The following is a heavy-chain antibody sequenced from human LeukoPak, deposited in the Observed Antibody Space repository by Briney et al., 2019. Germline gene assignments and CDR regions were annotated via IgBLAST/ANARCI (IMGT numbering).Heavy chain of an antibody. J-gene: IGHJ4*02. V-gene: IGHV3-23*01. CDR2: ISDGGDTT. CDR1: GFTFSNNG. CDR3: AKTQGFFDH. Sequence: GGALRLSCAASGFTFSNNGMTWVRQAPGKGMEWVTGISDGGDTTYDAGSVKGRFTVSRDNSKNILYLQMNSLRAEDTAIYYCAKTQGFFDHWGQGSLVTVSS.